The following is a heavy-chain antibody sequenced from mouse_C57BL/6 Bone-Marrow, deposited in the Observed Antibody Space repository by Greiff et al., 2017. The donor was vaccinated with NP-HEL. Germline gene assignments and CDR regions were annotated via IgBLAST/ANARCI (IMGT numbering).Heavy chain of an antibody. CDR3: AREGGTTVVPYWYFDV. J-gene: IGHJ1*03. CDR1: GFTFSDYG. D-gene: IGHD1-1*01. V-gene: IGHV5-17*01. CDR2: ISSGSSTI. Sequence: EVKVVESGGGLVKPGGSLKLSCAASGFTFSDYGMHWVRQAPEKGLEWVAYISSGSSTIYYADTVKGRFTISRDNAKNTLFLQMTSLRSEDTAMYYCAREGGTTVVPYWYFDVWGTGTTVTVSS.